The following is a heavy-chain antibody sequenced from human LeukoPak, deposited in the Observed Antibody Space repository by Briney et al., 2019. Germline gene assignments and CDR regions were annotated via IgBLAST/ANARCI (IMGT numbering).Heavy chain of an antibody. Sequence: SETLSLTCAVYGGSFSGYYWSWIRQPPGKGLEWIGEINHSGSTNYNPSLKSRVTISVDTSKKHFSLKLNSVTAADTAVYYCARGGIAARRDAFDIWGQGTLVTVYS. CDR1: GGSFSGYY. V-gene: IGHV4-34*01. CDR3: ARGGIAARRDAFDI. D-gene: IGHD6-6*01. CDR2: INHSGST. J-gene: IGHJ3*02.